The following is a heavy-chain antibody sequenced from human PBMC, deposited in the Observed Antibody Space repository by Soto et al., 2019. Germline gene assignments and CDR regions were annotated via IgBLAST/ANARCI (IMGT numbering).Heavy chain of an antibody. D-gene: IGHD6-13*01. V-gene: IGHV5-51*01. CDR1: GYSFTSYW. CDR2: IYPGDSDT. J-gene: IGHJ6*02. CDR3: ARHRGGSSWAYYYYGMDV. Sequence: GESLKISCNGSGYSFTSYWIGWVRQMPGKGLEWMGIIYPGDSDTRYSPSFQGQVTISADKSISTAYLQWSSLKASDTAMYYCARHRGGSSWAYYYYGMDVWGQGTTVTVSS.